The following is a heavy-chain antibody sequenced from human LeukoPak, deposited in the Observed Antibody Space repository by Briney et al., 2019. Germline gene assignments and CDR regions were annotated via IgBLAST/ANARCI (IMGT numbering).Heavy chain of an antibody. CDR1: GGSFSGYY. Sequence: SETLSLTCAVYGGSFSGYYWSWIRQPPGKGLEWIGEINHSGSTNYNPSLKSRVTISVDTSKNQFSLKLSSVTAADTAVYYCARGGPIWCSSTSCYPAPLYWGQGTLVTVSS. CDR3: ARGGPIWCSSTSCYPAPLY. V-gene: IGHV4-34*01. CDR2: INHSGST. J-gene: IGHJ4*02. D-gene: IGHD2-2*01.